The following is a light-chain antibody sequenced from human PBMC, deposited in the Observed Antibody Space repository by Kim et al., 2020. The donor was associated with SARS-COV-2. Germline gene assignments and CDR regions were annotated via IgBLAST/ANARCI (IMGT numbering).Light chain of an antibody. CDR2: DAS. J-gene: IGKJ2*01. V-gene: IGKV3-15*01. CDR1: QSVSSN. CDR3: QQYNNWQPYT. Sequence: EIVMTQSPATLSVSPGERATLSCRASQSVSSNLAWYQQKPGQAPRLLIYDASTRATGIPARFSGSGSGTDFTLTISSLQSEDFAVYYCQQYNNWQPYTFGLGTKLEI.